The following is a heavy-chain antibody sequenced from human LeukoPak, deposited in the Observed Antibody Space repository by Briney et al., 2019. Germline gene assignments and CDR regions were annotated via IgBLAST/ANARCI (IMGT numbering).Heavy chain of an antibody. CDR2: IYTSGST. J-gene: IGHJ5*02. Sequence: SETLSLTCTVSGGSISSYYWSWIRQPAGKGLEWIGRIYTSGSTNYNPSLKSRITMSVDTSKNQFSLKLSSVTAADTAVYYCARAYHTTREVYVDWFDPWGQGTLVTVSS. CDR1: GGSISSYY. V-gene: IGHV4-4*07. D-gene: IGHD2-8*01. CDR3: ARAYHTTREVYVDWFDP.